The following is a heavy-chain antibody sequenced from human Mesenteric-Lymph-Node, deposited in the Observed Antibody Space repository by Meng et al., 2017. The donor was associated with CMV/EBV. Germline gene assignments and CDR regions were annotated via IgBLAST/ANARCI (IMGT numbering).Heavy chain of an antibody. D-gene: IGHD3-10*01. CDR1: EFTFSSYS. CDR3: ARPTREYYFDY. J-gene: IGHJ4*02. Sequence: EVQLVVSGGGLVKPGVSLRLSCAASEFTFSSYSMNWVRQAPGKGLEWVSSISSSSSYIYYADSVKGRFTISRDNAKNSLYLQMNSLRAEDTAVYYCARPTREYYFDYWGQGTLVTVSS. CDR2: ISSSSSYI. V-gene: IGHV3-21*01.